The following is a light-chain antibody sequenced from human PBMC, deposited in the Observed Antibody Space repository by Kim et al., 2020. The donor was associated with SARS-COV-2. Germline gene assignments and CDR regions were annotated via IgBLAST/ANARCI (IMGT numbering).Light chain of an antibody. J-gene: IGKJ1*01. V-gene: IGKV3-15*01. Sequence: EIVMTQSPATLSVSPGERVTLSCRASQSISSSLAWYQHKPGQPPRLLIYDAFNRVTGVPARFSVSGSGTEFTLTISSLQSEDFAVYYCQRYDNWPWAFGQGTKVDIK. CDR3: QRYDNWPWA. CDR1: QSISSS. CDR2: DAF.